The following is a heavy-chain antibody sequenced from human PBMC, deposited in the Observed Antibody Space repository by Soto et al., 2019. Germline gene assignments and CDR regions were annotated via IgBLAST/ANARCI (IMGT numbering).Heavy chain of an antibody. J-gene: IGHJ5*02. V-gene: IGHV1-8*01. CDR2: MNPNSGAT. D-gene: IGHD2-15*01. CDR1: GYTFTSYE. Sequence: QVQLVQSGAEVKKPGASVKVSCKASGYTFTSYEIDWVRQATGQGLEWMGWMNPNSGATGYAQKFQGRVTMTRDTSISTAYMELSSLRSEDTAVYYCARRVQTLVVVVGWFDPWGQGTLVTVSS. CDR3: ARRVQTLVVVVGWFDP.